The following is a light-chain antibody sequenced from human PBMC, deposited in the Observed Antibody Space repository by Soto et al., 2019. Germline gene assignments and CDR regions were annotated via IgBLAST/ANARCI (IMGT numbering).Light chain of an antibody. CDR3: QQRGSWPLT. V-gene: IGKV3-11*01. Sequence: EIVMTQSPATLSLSPGERDTLSCRASQSISSYFAWYQQKPGQAPRLLIYDASNRATGIPARFSGSGSGTDFTLTIISLEPEDFAVYYCQQRGSWPLTFGQGTKVDI. J-gene: IGKJ1*01. CDR1: QSISSY. CDR2: DAS.